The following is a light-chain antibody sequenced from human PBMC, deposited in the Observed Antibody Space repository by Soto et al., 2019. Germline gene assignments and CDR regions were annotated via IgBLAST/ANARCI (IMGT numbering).Light chain of an antibody. V-gene: IGKV3-20*01. Sequence: EIVLTQSPGTLSLSAGERATLSCRASQSLSSNCLAWYQQKPGQAPTVLIYGASRRATGIPDRFSGSGCVTDFTLTISGLEPEDAAEYYCQQYETSAKFGQGTKVDIK. CDR2: GAS. CDR3: QQYETSAK. CDR1: QSLSSNC. J-gene: IGKJ1*01.